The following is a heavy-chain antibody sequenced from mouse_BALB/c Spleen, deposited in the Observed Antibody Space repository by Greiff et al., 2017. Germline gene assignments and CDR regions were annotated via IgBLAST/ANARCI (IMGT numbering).Heavy chain of an antibody. D-gene: IGHD1-1*01. CDR2: IRNKANGYTT. CDR3: ARDIVAGTNYFDY. CDR1: GFTFTDYY. Sequence: EVHLVESGGGLVQPGGSLRLSCATSGFTFTDYYMSWVRQPPGKALEWLGFIRNKANGYTTEYSASVKGRFTISRDNSQSILYLQMNTLRAEDSATYYCARDIVAGTNYFDYWGQGTTLTVSS. V-gene: IGHV7-3*02. J-gene: IGHJ2*01.